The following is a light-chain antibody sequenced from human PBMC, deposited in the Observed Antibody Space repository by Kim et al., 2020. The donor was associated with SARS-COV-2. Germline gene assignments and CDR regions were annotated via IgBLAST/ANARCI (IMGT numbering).Light chain of an antibody. Sequence: IVLTQSPGTLSLSLGERATLSCRASQSVGSYLAWYQQKPGQAPRLLIYDTSNRATGIPARFSGSGSGTDFTLTISSLAPEDFAVYYCQHRSNWPTSFGGGTKVDIK. J-gene: IGKJ4*01. CDR3: QHRSNWPTS. CDR1: QSVGSY. V-gene: IGKV3-11*01. CDR2: DTS.